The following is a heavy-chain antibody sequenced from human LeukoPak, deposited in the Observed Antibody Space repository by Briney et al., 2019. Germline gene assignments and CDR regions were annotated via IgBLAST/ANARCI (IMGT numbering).Heavy chain of an antibody. CDR2: ISSSSSYI. D-gene: IGHD3-22*01. CDR1: GFTFSSYS. CDR3: ASTYYYDSSGYPYEFDY. J-gene: IGHJ4*02. Sequence: PGGSLRLSCAASGFTFSSYSMNWVRQAPGKGLEWVSSISSSSSYIYYADSVKGRFTIYRDNAKTSLYLQMNSLRAEDTAVYYCASTYYYDSSGYPYEFDYWGQGTLVTVSS. V-gene: IGHV3-21*01.